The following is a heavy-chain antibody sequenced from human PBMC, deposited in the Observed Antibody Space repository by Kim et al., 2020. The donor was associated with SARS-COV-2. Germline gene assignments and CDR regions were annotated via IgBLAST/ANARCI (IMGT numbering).Heavy chain of an antibody. CDR2: ISSSSSYI. D-gene: IGHD3-22*01. V-gene: IGHV3-21*01. CDR1: GFTFSSYS. Sequence: GGSLRLSCAASGFTFSSYSMNWVRQAPGKGLEWVSSISSSSSYIYYADSVKGRFTISRDNAKISLYLQMNSLRAEDTAVYYCARDIPYDSSGYYDDYWGQGTLVTVSS. CDR3: ARDIPYDSSGYYDDY. J-gene: IGHJ4*02.